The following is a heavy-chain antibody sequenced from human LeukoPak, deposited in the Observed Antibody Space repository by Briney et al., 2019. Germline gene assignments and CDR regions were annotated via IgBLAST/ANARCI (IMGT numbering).Heavy chain of an antibody. CDR3: AKAASKRTDYGDYAFYYYMDV. D-gene: IGHD4-17*01. Sequence: GGSLRLSCAASGFTFSSYGMHWVRQAPGKGLEWVANIKQDGSEKYYVDSVKGRFTISRDNAKNSLYLQMNSLRAEDTAVYYCAKAASKRTDYGDYAFYYYMDVWGKGTTVTISS. J-gene: IGHJ6*03. CDR1: GFTFSSYG. CDR2: IKQDGSEK. V-gene: IGHV3-7*01.